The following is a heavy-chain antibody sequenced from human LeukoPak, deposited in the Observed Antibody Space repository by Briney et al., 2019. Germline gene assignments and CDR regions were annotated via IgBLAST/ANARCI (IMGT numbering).Heavy chain of an antibody. J-gene: IGHJ4*02. Sequence: ASVKVSCKASGYTFTGYYMHWVRQAPGQGLGWMGWINPNSGGTNYAQKFQGRVTMTRDTSISTAYMELSRLRSDDTAVYYCASYSSSFPPLDYWGQGTLVTVSS. CDR1: GYTFTGYY. D-gene: IGHD6-6*01. V-gene: IGHV1-2*02. CDR2: INPNSGGT. CDR3: ASYSSSFPPLDY.